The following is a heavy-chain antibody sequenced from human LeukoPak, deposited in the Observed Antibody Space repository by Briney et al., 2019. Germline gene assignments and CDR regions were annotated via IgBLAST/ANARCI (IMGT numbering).Heavy chain of an antibody. V-gene: IGHV1-69*06. CDR1: GYTFTSYG. D-gene: IGHD6-13*01. CDR3: ARDSRYSSSWYLVDYYYYMDV. J-gene: IGHJ6*03. Sequence: ASVKVSCKASGYTFTSYGISWVRQAPGQGLEWMGGIIPIFGTANYAQKFQGRVTITADKSTSTAYMELSSLRSEDTAVYYCARDSRYSSSWYLVDYYYYMDVWGKGTTVTVSS. CDR2: IIPIFGTA.